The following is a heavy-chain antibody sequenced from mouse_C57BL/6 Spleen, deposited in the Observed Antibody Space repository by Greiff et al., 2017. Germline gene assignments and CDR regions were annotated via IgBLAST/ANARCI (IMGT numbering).Heavy chain of an antibody. D-gene: IGHD3-3*01. CDR1: GYAFTNYL. Sequence: QVQLQQSGAELVRPGTSVKVSCKASGYAFTNYLIEWVKQRPGQGLEWIGVINPGSGGTNYNEKFKGKATLTADKSSSTAYMPLSSLTSEDSAVYFCARGVLGAWFAYWGQGTLVTVSA. J-gene: IGHJ3*01. CDR2: INPGSGGT. CDR3: ARGVLGAWFAY. V-gene: IGHV1-54*01.